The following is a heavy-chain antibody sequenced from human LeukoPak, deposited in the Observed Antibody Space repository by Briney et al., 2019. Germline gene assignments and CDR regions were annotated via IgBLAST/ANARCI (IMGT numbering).Heavy chain of an antibody. D-gene: IGHD6-13*01. CDR2: ISYDGSNK. CDR1: GFTFSNYA. V-gene: IGHV3-30-3*01. CDR3: ASPNSSSWYWSAFDI. J-gene: IGHJ3*02. Sequence: GGSLRLSCAASGFTFSNYAMYWVRQAPGKGLEWVAVISYDGSNKYYADSVKGRFTISRDNSKNTLYLQMNSLRAEDTAVYYCASPNSSSWYWSAFDIWGQRTMVTVSS.